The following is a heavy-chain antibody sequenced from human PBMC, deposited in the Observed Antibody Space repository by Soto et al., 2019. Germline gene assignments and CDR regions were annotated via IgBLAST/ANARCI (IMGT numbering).Heavy chain of an antibody. Sequence: VASVKVSCKASGYTFTGYYMHWVRQAPGQGLEWMGWINPNSGGTNYAQKFQGRVTMTRDTSISTAYMELSRLRSDDTAVYYCARDSDIVATPPYYYGMDVWGQGTTVTVSS. CDR2: INPNSGGT. V-gene: IGHV1-2*02. CDR1: GYTFTGYY. D-gene: IGHD5-12*01. CDR3: ARDSDIVATPPYYYGMDV. J-gene: IGHJ6*02.